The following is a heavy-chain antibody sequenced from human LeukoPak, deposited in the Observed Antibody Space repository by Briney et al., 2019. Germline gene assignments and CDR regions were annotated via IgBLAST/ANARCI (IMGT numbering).Heavy chain of an antibody. V-gene: IGHV3-33*06. Sequence: GGSLRLSCAASGFTFSSYGMHWVRQAPGKGLERVAVIWYDGSNKYYADSVKGRFTISRDNSKNTLYLQMNSLRAEDTAVYYCAKVGFSEMEWLLYSDHWGQGTLVTVSS. CDR1: GFTFSSYG. J-gene: IGHJ4*02. CDR2: IWYDGSNK. CDR3: AKVGFSEMEWLLYSDH. D-gene: IGHD3-3*01.